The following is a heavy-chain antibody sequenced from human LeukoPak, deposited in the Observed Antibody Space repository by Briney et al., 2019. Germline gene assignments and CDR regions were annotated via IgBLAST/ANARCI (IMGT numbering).Heavy chain of an antibody. D-gene: IGHD3-22*01. CDR1: GFTFSNAW. CDR3: AKDPTRHYYDSSGYRHGDAFDI. V-gene: IGHV3-15*01. Sequence: PGGSLRLSCAASGFTFSNAWMSWVRQAPGKGLEWVGRIKSKTDGGTTDYAAPVKGRFTISRDNSKNTLYLQMNSLRAEDTAVYYCAKDPTRHYYDSSGYRHGDAFDIWGQGTMVTVSS. CDR2: IKSKTDGGTT. J-gene: IGHJ3*02.